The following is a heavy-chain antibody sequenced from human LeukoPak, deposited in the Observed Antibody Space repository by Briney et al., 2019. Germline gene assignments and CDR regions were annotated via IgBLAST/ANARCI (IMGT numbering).Heavy chain of an antibody. J-gene: IGHJ3*02. CDR1: GGSISSGDYY. CDR3: ARVITSADAFDI. Sequence: SQTLSLTCTVSGGSISSGDYYWSWLRQPPGTGLEWIGYIYYGGSTYYNPSLKSRVTISVDTSKNQFSLKLSSVTAADTAVYYCARVITSADAFDIWGQGTMVTVSS. D-gene: IGHD3-16*01. CDR2: IYYGGST. V-gene: IGHV4-30-4*01.